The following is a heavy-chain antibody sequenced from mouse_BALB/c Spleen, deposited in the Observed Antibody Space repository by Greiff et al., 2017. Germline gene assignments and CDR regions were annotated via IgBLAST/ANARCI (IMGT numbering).Heavy chain of an antibody. CDR2: IYPGDGDT. CDR1: GYTFTSYW. Sequence: QVQLQQSGAELAKPGASVKLSCKASGYTFTSYWMQWVKQRPGQGLEWIGAIYPGDGDTRYTQKFKGKATLTADKSSSTAYMQLSSLASEDSAVYYCAREELTGSYFDYWGQGTTLTVSS. V-gene: IGHV1-87*01. D-gene: IGHD4-1*01. CDR3: AREELTGSYFDY. J-gene: IGHJ2*01.